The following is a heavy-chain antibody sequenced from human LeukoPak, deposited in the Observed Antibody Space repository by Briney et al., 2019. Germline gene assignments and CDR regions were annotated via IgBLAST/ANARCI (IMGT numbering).Heavy chain of an antibody. CDR3: AGQGLGSSWFYHGGFYYCDS. Sequence: PSETLSLTCTVSNDSFSSYYWSWIRQPPGKGLEWIGYISHSGSTSYNPSLKSRLTISVGASRNQSFLELSSVTPADTAVYYCAGQGLGSSWFYHGGFYYCDSWGQGTLVTVS. J-gene: IGHJ4*02. D-gene: IGHD6-13*01. CDR2: ISHSGST. V-gene: IGHV4-59*01. CDR1: NDSFSSYY.